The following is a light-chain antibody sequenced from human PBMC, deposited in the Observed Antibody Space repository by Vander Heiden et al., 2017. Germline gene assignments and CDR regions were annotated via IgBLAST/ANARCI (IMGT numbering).Light chain of an antibody. V-gene: IGLV1-51*01. CDR1: SSNIGSTY. CDR2: DNN. J-gene: IGLJ2*01. CDR3: GTWDTSLSVVV. Sequence: QSVLTQPPSVSAAPGQKVTISCSGSSSNIGSTYGSWYQQLPGTAPKLLMYDNNKRPSGIPDRFSGSKSGTSATLGITGVQTGDEADYYCGTWDTSLSVVVFGGGTKLTVL.